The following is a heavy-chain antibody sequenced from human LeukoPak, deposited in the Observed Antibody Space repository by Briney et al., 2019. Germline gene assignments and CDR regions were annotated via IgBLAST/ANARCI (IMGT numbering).Heavy chain of an antibody. Sequence: GASVKVSCKASGYTFTGYYMHWVRQAPGQGLEWMGWINPNSGGTNYAQKFQGRVTMTRDTSISTAYMELSRLRSDDTAVYYCAREQSGSGSYFIHYFDYWGQGTLVTVSS. CDR3: AREQSGSGSYFIHYFDY. CDR1: GYTFTGYY. V-gene: IGHV1-2*02. J-gene: IGHJ4*02. D-gene: IGHD3-10*01. CDR2: INPNSGGT.